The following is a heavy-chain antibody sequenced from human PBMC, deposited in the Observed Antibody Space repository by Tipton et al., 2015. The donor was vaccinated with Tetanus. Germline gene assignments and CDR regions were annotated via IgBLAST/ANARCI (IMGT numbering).Heavy chain of an antibody. V-gene: IGHV3-11*04. CDR1: GFIFSDYY. CDR2: IRSRGDTI. D-gene: IGHD6-25*01. CDR3: VSGSALDY. Sequence: GSLRLSCAASGFIFSDYYMSWIRQAPGKGLEWVSYIRSRGDTIYYADSVKGRFTTSRDNAKNSLFLEMNSLRADDTAVYYCVSGSALDYWGQGTLITVSS. J-gene: IGHJ4*02.